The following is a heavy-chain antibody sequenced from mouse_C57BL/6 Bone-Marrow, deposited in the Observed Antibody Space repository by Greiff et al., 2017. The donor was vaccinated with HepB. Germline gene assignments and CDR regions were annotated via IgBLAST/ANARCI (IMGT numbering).Heavy chain of an antibody. Sequence: DVQLQESGPGLVKPSQSLSLTCSVTGYSITSGYYWNWIRQFPGNKLEWMGYISYDGSNNYNPSLKNRISITRDTSKNQFFLKLNSVTTEDTATYYCASSYGRNFDYWGQGTTLTVSS. CDR2: ISYDGSN. CDR1: GYSITSGYY. D-gene: IGHD1-1*01. V-gene: IGHV3-6*01. CDR3: ASSYGRNFDY. J-gene: IGHJ2*01.